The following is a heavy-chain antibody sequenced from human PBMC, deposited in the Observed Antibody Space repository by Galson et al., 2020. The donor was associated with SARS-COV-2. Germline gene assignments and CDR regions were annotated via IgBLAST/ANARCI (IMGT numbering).Heavy chain of an antibody. J-gene: IGHJ4*02. CDR3: ARDFPYYYDSSDYLGYFDY. Sequence: GGSLRLSCTTSGITLGDYAMSWFRQAPGKGLEWVGLIRNKAYGGTKEYAASVKGRFIIPRDDNKSIAYLEMNSLKNEDTAFYYCARDFPYYYDSSDYLGYFDYWGQGTLVTVSS. D-gene: IGHD3-22*01. CDR2: IRNKAYGGTK. CDR1: GITLGDYA. V-gene: IGHV3-49*03.